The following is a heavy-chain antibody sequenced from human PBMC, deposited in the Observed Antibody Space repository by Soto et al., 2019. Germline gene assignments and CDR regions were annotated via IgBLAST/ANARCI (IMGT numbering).Heavy chain of an antibody. CDR1: CGSVSSGAYY. D-gene: IGHD5-12*01. Sequence: HVQLQESDAGLVKASQTLSLTCTVSCGSVSSGAYYWTWIRQRPGKGLEWIGYIYYSVSTYYSPSLKSRLSISLDTSKNQFSLRLSSVTAADTAMYYCARARLRAVYAFDIWGQGTMVTVSS. CDR2: IYYSVST. J-gene: IGHJ3*02. CDR3: ARARLRAVYAFDI. V-gene: IGHV4-31*03.